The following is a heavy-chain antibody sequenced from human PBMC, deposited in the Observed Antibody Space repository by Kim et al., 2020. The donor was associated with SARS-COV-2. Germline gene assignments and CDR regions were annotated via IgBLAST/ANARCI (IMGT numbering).Heavy chain of an antibody. V-gene: IGHV3-49*03. CDR1: GFTFGDYA. Sequence: GGSLRLSCTASGFTFGDYAMSWFRQAPGKGLEWVGFISSKAYGGTTEYAASVKGRFTISRDDYKSIAYLQMNSLKTEDTAVYYCTRDSPRQYYDFWSGYSGHYYYYGMDFWGQGTTVTVSS. CDR3: TRDSPRQYYDFWSGYSGHYYYYGMDF. J-gene: IGHJ6*02. CDR2: ISSKAYGGTT. D-gene: IGHD3-3*01.